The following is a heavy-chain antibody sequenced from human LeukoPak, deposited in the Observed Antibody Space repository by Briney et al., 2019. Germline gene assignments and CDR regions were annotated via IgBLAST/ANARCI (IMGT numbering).Heavy chain of an antibody. Sequence: SETLSLTCTDSGCSISSSSYYWGWIRQPPGKGLEWIGSIYYSGSTYYNPSLKSRVTISVDTSKNQFSLKLSSVTAADTAVYYCAGERGPPLATRDGYNFYAFDIWGQGTMVTVSS. D-gene: IGHD5-24*01. CDR2: IYYSGST. CDR1: GCSISSSSYY. J-gene: IGHJ3*02. CDR3: AGERGPPLATRDGYNFYAFDI. V-gene: IGHV4-39*07.